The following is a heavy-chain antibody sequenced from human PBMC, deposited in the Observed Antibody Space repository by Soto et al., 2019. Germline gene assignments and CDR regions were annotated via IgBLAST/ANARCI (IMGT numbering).Heavy chain of an antibody. Sequence: ASVKVSCKASGYTITWYYIHCVRQEHRQGLEWMGWINPNSGGTNYAQKFQGWVTMTRDTSISTAYMELSRLRSDDTAVYYCARDPNSSGYPLDAFDIWGQGTMVT. J-gene: IGHJ3*02. D-gene: IGHD3-22*01. V-gene: IGHV1-2*04. CDR1: GYTITWYY. CDR3: ARDPNSSGYPLDAFDI. CDR2: INPNSGGT.